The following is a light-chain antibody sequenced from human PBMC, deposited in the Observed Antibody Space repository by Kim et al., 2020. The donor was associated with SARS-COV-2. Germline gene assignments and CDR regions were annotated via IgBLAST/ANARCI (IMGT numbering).Light chain of an antibody. CDR1: QSVYSN. V-gene: IGKV3-15*01. Sequence: EIVMTQSPATLSVSPGDRVTLSCRASQSVYSNLAWYQQKPGQAPRLLIYGTSTRATGIPARFSGSESGTEFTLTISSLQSEDFAVYYCQQYSSWPLTFGPGTKVDIK. J-gene: IGKJ3*01. CDR2: GTS. CDR3: QQYSSWPLT.